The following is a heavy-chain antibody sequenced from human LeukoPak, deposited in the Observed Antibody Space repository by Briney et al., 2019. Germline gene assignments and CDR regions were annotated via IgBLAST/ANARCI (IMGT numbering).Heavy chain of an antibody. CDR3: ARVDSYYFHTSGFYYEGDY. Sequence: GGSLRLSCAASRFTVSNSYMSWVRQAPGKGLEWVSVIYDGGSTYYADSVKGRFTISRDNSKNTLYLQMNSLRVEDTAVYYCARVDSYYFHTSGFYYEGDYWGQGTLVTVSS. V-gene: IGHV3-53*01. CDR1: RFTVSNSY. CDR2: IYDGGST. J-gene: IGHJ4*02. D-gene: IGHD3-22*01.